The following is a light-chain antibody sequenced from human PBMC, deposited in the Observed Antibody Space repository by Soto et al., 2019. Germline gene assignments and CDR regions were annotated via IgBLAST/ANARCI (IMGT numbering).Light chain of an antibody. J-gene: IGKJ4*02. CDR1: QSVSNN. CDR2: DTS. V-gene: IGKV3-15*01. CDR3: QQYNNWPPR. Sequence: EIVMTQSPATLSVSPGERATVSCRASQSVSNNLAWYQQKPGQPPRLLIYDTSSRATGIPARFSGSGSGTEFTLTISSLQSEDSAVYFCQQYNNWPPRFGGGTKVDIK.